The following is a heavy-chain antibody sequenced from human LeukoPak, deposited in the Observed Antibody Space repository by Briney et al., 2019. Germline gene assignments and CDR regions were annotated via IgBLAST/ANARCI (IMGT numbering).Heavy chain of an antibody. V-gene: IGHV3-7*05. CDR1: GFTFSNYW. Sequence: GGSLRLSCAASGFTFSNYWMSWVRQAPGIGLEWLANIKEDGSEEFYVDSVKGRFTISRDNAKNSLSLQVNSLRVEDTAVYYCARIYCSRGSCYSSNWFDSWGQGTLVTVSS. D-gene: IGHD2-15*01. CDR2: IKEDGSEE. CDR3: ARIYCSRGSCYSSNWFDS. J-gene: IGHJ5*01.